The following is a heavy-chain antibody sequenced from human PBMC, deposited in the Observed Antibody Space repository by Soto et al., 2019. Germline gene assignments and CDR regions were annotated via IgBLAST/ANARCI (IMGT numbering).Heavy chain of an antibody. CDR3: TSFRFLERLFPEYYYYYMDA. J-gene: IGHJ6*03. CDR2: IKSKTDGGTT. D-gene: IGHD3-3*01. V-gene: IGHV3-15*01. Sequence: GSLRHSCAALEVNIGNAWMRWIRQKPGKGLEWVGRIKSKTDGGTTDYAAPVKGRFTISRDDSKNTLYLQMNSLKTEDTAVYYCTSFRFLERLFPEYYYYYMDAWGKGTTITVSS. CDR1: EVNIGNAW.